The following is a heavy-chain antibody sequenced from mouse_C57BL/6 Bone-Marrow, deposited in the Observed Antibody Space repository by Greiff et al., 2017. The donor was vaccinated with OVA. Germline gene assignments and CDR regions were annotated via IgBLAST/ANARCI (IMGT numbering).Heavy chain of an antibody. Sequence: QVQLKESGAELARPGASVKLSCKASGYTFTSYGISWVKQRTGQGLEWIGEIYPRSGNTYYNEKFKGKATLTADKSSSTAYMELRSLTSEDSAVYFCARRPVVGDFDYWGQGTTLTVSS. CDR1: GYTFTSYG. V-gene: IGHV1-81*01. J-gene: IGHJ2*01. CDR2: IYPRSGNT. D-gene: IGHD1-1*01. CDR3: ARRPVVGDFDY.